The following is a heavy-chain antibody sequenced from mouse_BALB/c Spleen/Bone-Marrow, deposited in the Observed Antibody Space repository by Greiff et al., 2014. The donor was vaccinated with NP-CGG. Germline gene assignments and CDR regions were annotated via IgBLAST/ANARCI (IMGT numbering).Heavy chain of an antibody. J-gene: IGHJ2*01. Sequence: EVKLVESGPELVKPGASVKMSCKASGYTFTSYVLHWVKQKPGQGLEWIGYIYPYNDVTKYNEKFKAKATLTSDKSSTTAYMELSSLTSEDSAVYYCAREGMITGDYWGQGTTLTVSS. CDR3: AREGMITGDY. CDR2: IYPYNDVT. V-gene: IGHV1-14*01. CDR1: GYTFTSYV. D-gene: IGHD2-4*01.